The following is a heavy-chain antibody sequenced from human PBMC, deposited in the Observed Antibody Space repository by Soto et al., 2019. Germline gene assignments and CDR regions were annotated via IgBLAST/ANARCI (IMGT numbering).Heavy chain of an antibody. V-gene: IGHV6-1*01. D-gene: IGHD6-13*01. J-gene: IGHJ6*02. Sequence: SQTLSLTCAISGDSVSSNSAAWNWIRQSPSRGLEWLGRTYYRSKWYNDYAVSVKSRITINPDTSKNQFSLQLNSVTPEDTAVYYCARGWYSSSWYEDIYYYYGMDVWGQGTKVTVSS. CDR3: ARGWYSSSWYEDIYYYYGMDV. CDR2: TYYRSKWYN. CDR1: GDSVSSNSAA.